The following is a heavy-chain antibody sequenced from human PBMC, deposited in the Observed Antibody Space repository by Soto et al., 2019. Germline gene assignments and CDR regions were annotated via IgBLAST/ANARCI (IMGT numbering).Heavy chain of an antibody. V-gene: IGHV1-8*01. CDR1: GYNFSAYY. CDR3: ARETDTTMVDY. Sequence: QVQLVQSGAEVKKPGASVKVSCQTSGYNFSAYYFNWVRQAAGQGPEWMGWLNPRNGKTGYVHKFRGRVTMTRDTSIATVYLELSRLTSEDTAIYFCARETDTTMVDYWGQGALVTGSS. D-gene: IGHD5-18*01. CDR2: LNPRNGKT. J-gene: IGHJ4*02.